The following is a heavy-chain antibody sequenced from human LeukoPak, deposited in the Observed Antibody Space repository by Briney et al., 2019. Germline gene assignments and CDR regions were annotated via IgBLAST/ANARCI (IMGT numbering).Heavy chain of an antibody. V-gene: IGHV3-21*01. Sequence: PGGSLRLSCAASGFTFSSYSMNWVRQAPGKGLEWVSSISRSSSYIYYADSVKGRFTISRDNAKNSLYLQMNSLRAEDTAVYYCARGIRYYDSTGDAFDIWGQGTMVTVSS. D-gene: IGHD3-22*01. CDR1: GFTFSSYS. J-gene: IGHJ3*02. CDR2: ISRSSSYI. CDR3: ARGIRYYDSTGDAFDI.